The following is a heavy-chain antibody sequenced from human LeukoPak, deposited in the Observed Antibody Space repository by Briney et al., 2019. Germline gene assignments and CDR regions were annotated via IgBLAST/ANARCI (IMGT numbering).Heavy chain of an antibody. CDR2: LSVSGGIT. Sequence: PGGSLRLSCAASGFTFSSYAMSWVRQAPGKGLEWVSALSVSGGITYYADSVKGRFTISRDNSKSTLYLQMNSLRAEDSAVYYCAKDPRSGIAAAGSWYFDLWGRGTLVTASS. V-gene: IGHV3-23*01. CDR1: GFTFSSYA. J-gene: IGHJ2*01. CDR3: AKDPRSGIAAAGSWYFDL. D-gene: IGHD6-13*01.